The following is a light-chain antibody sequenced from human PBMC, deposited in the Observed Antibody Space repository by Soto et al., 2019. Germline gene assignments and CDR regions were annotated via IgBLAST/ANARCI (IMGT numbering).Light chain of an antibody. CDR3: QQYTNWPPNT. CDR1: QRVYSN. J-gene: IGKJ5*01. Sequence: EILMTQSPDTLSVSPGESATLSCRASQRVYSNLAWYQQRPVQAPRLLIYGASTRATGVPARFSDRGSGTEFTLTISSLQSEDFAVYYCQQYTNWPPNTFGQGTRLEVK. V-gene: IGKV3-15*01. CDR2: GAS.